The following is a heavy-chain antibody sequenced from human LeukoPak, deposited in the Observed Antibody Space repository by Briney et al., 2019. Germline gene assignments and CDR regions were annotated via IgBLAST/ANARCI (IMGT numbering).Heavy chain of an antibody. Sequence: PSETLSLTCTVSGGSISSSSYYWGWIRQPPGKGLEWIGSIYYSGSTYYNPSLKSRVTISVDTSKNQFSLKLSSVTASDTAVYYCARSGAGGTGSYYYWGQGTLVTVSS. V-gene: IGHV4-39*01. CDR3: ARSGAGGTGSYYY. D-gene: IGHD1-26*01. J-gene: IGHJ4*02. CDR2: IYYSGST. CDR1: GGSISSSSYY.